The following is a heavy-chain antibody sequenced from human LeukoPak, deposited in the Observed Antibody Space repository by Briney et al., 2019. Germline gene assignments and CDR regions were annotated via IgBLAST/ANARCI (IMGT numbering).Heavy chain of an antibody. V-gene: IGHV4-39*01. D-gene: IGHD5-18*01. CDR1: GGSISSSSYY. J-gene: IGHJ4*02. CDR3: ARQDTAMVSFDY. CDR2: IYYSGST. Sequence: SETPSLTCTVSGGSISSSSYYWGWIRQPPGKGLEWIGSIYYSGSTYYNPSLKSRVTISVDTSKNQFSLKLSSVTAADTAVYYCARQDTAMVSFDYWGQGTLVTVSS.